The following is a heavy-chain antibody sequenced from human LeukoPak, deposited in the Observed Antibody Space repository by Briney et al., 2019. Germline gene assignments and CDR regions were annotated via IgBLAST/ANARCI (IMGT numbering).Heavy chain of an antibody. V-gene: IGHV3-33*01. CDR1: GFTFSSYG. Sequence: GGSLRLSCAASGFTFSSYGMHRVRQAPGKGLEWVAVIWYDGSNKYYADSVRGRFTISRDNSKNTLYLQMNSLRAEDTAVYYCARASLVAGTDAEYFQHWGQGTLVTVSS. CDR2: IWYDGSNK. J-gene: IGHJ1*01. CDR3: ARASLVAGTDAEYFQH. D-gene: IGHD6-19*01.